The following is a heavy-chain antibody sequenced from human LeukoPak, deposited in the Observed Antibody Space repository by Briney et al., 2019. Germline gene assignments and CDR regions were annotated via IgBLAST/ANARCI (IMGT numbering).Heavy chain of an antibody. J-gene: IGHJ1*01. CDR2: VYPSDSDT. CDR3: ARPGDMNRAGHFKH. V-gene: IGHV5-51*01. Sequence: GDSLKISCATSGYSFTSYWIAWVRQMPGQGLEWMGVVYPSDSDTRYSPSFQGQVTISVDKSTKTVHLQWSSLKASDTAIYYCARPGDMNRAGHFKHWGQGTLVTVSS. CDR1: GYSFTSYW. D-gene: IGHD7-27*01.